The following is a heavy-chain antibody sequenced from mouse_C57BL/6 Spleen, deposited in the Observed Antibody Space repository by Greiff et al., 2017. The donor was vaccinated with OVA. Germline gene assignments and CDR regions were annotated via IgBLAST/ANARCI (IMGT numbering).Heavy chain of an antibody. CDR1: GFSFNTYA. Sequence: EVQVVESGGGLVQPQGSLKLSCAASGFSFNTYAMNWVRQAPGKGLEWVARIRSKSNNYATYYADSVKDRFTISRDDSESMLYLQMNNLKTEDTAMYYCVRGSGPFAYWGQGTLVTVSA. V-gene: IGHV10-1*01. D-gene: IGHD3-2*02. CDR3: VRGSGPFAY. CDR2: IRSKSNNYAT. J-gene: IGHJ3*01.